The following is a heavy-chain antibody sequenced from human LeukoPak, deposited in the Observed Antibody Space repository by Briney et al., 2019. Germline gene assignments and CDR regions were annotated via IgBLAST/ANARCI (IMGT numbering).Heavy chain of an antibody. J-gene: IGHJ4*02. CDR2: IRYDGSNK. D-gene: IGHD6-13*01. CDR3: AKSIAAAGINYYFDY. Sequence: GGSLRLSCAASGFTFSSYGMHWVRQAPGKGLEWVAFIRYDGSNKYYADSVKGRFTISRDNSKNTLYLQMNSLRAEDTAVYYCAKSIAAAGINYYFDYGGQGTLVTVSS. CDR1: GFTFSSYG. V-gene: IGHV3-30*02.